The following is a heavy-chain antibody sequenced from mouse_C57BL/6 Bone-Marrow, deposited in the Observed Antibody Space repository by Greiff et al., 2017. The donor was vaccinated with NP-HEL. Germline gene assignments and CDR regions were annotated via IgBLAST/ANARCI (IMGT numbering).Heavy chain of an antibody. CDR1: GFTFSSYA. J-gene: IGHJ1*03. CDR2: ISDGGSYT. Sequence: EVQLVESGGGLVKPGGSLKLSCAASGFTFSSYAMSWVRQTPEKRLEWVATISDGGSYTYYPDNVKGRFTISRDNAKNNLYLQMSHLKSEDTAMYYCARDKVPYWYFDVWGTGTTVTVSS. CDR3: ARDKVPYWYFDV. D-gene: IGHD1-3*01. V-gene: IGHV5-4*01.